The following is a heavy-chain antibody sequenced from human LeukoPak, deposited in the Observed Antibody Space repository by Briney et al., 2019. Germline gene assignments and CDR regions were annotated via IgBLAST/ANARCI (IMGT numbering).Heavy chain of an antibody. D-gene: IGHD3-9*01. V-gene: IGHV4-4*07. CDR2: IYTSRST. J-gene: IGHJ5*02. Sequence: EWIVRIYTSRSTNYNPSLKSRVTMSVDTSKNQFSLKLSSVTAADTAVYYCARDTFDSGPNWFDPWG. CDR3: ARDTFDSGPNWFDP.